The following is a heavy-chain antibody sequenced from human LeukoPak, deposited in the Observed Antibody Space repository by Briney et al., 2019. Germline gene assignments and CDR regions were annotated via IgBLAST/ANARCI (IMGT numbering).Heavy chain of an antibody. D-gene: IGHD3-22*01. CDR3: ARHSHSSGYYFFDYYYYYMDV. V-gene: IGHV4-39*01. CDR1: GGSISSSSYY. CDR2: IYYSGST. Sequence: MSSETLSLTCTVSGGSISSSSYYWGWIRQPPGKGLEWIGSIYYSGSTYYNPSLKSRVTISVDTSKNQFSLKLSSVTAADTAVYYCARHSHSSGYYFFDYYYYYMDVWGKGTTVTISS. J-gene: IGHJ6*03.